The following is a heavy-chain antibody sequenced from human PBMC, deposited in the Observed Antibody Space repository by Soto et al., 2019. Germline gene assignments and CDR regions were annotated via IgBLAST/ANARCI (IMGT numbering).Heavy chain of an antibody. Sequence: GESLKISCAASDFTFSNAWMNWVRQAPGKGLEWVGRIKNNNDGGTTEYGAPVKGRFTISRDDSKNTLYLQMNSLKTEDTAVYYCTTLRTGSFGIWGQGTMVTVSS. CDR3: TTLRTGSFGI. D-gene: IGHD2-8*02. CDR1: DFTFSNAW. J-gene: IGHJ3*02. V-gene: IGHV3-15*07. CDR2: IKNNNDGGTT.